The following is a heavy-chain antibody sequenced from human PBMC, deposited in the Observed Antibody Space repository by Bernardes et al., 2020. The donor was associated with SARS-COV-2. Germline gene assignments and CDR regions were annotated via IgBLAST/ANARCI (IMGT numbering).Heavy chain of an antibody. Sequence: SETLSLTCIVSGGSISSSYWSWIRQPPGPGLAWIGYVYYNGSPIYNPSLQSRVTISVDTSKNQFSLKLSSVTAADTAVYYCARRDTVRTGAFDLWGQGTMVTVSS. CDR3: ARRDTVRTGAFDL. D-gene: IGHD4-17*01. J-gene: IGHJ3*01. V-gene: IGHV4-59*01. CDR1: GGSISSSY. CDR2: VYYNGSP.